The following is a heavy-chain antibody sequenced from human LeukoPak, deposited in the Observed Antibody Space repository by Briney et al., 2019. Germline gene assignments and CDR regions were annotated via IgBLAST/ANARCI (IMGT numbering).Heavy chain of an antibody. Sequence: PGGSLRLSCEASGFAFSFFAMSWLRQAPGKGLEWVSTISGSGGSTYYADSVKGRFTISRDNSKNTLYLQTNSLRAEDTAVYYCAGDASYYGSGNYFWGQGTLVTVSS. J-gene: IGHJ4*02. CDR2: ISGSGGST. V-gene: IGHV3-23*01. D-gene: IGHD3-10*01. CDR3: AGDASYYGSGNYF. CDR1: GFAFSFFA.